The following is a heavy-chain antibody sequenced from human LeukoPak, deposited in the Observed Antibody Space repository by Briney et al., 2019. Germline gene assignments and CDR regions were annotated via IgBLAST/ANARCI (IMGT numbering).Heavy chain of an antibody. CDR2: ISYDGSNK. Sequence: GGSLRLSCAASGFTFSSYGMHWVRQAPGKGLEWVAVISYDGSNKYYADSVKGRFTISRDNSKNTLYLQMNSLRAEDTAVYYCARGGIAAAGTMDYFDYWGQGTLVTVSS. V-gene: IGHV3-30*03. CDR3: ARGGIAAAGTMDYFDY. J-gene: IGHJ4*02. D-gene: IGHD6-13*01. CDR1: GFTFSSYG.